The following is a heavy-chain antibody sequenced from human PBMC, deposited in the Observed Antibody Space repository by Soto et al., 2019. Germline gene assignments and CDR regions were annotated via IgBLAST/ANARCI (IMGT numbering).Heavy chain of an antibody. J-gene: IGHJ4*02. D-gene: IGHD2-21*02. V-gene: IGHV1-69*13. CDR2: IIPIFGTA. Sequence: WASVKVSCKASGGTFSSYAISWVRQAPGQGLEWMGGIIPIFGTANYAQKFQGRVTITADESTSTAYMELSSLRSEDTAVYYCARYTYCGGDCSSYYFDFWGQRTLVTVSS. CDR1: GGTFSSYA. CDR3: ARYTYCGGDCSSYYFDF.